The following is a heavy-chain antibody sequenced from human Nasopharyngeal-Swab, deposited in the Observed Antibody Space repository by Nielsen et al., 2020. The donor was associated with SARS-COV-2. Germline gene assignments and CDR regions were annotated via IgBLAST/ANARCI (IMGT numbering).Heavy chain of an antibody. Sequence: LRLSCTVSGGSISSSSYYWGWIRQPPGKGLEWIGSIYYSGSTYYNPSLKSRVTISVDTSKNQFSLKLSSVTAADTAVYYCARDSAVVPAAYGMDVWGQGTTVTVSS. CDR1: GGSISSSSYY. CDR2: IYYSGST. D-gene: IGHD2-2*01. CDR3: ARDSAVVPAAYGMDV. V-gene: IGHV4-39*07. J-gene: IGHJ6*02.